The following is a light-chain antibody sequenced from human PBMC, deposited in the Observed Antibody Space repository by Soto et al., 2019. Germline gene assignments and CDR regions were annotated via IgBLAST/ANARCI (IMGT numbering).Light chain of an antibody. CDR3: QQYGSSSYT. V-gene: IGKV3-20*01. CDR1: QSISSSY. Sequence: EIVLTQSPGTLSLSPGERATLSCRASQSISSSYLAWYQQKPGQAPRLLIYAASSRATAIPDRFSGSGSGTDFPLTISILEPEDFAVYYCQQYGSSSYTFGQGTQLEIK. J-gene: IGKJ2*01. CDR2: AAS.